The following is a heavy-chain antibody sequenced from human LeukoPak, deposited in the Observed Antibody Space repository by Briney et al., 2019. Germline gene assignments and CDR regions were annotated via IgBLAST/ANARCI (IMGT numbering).Heavy chain of an antibody. CDR2: IYSGGST. J-gene: IGHJ3*02. CDR3: ARDIRGIAAVRDAFDI. V-gene: IGHV3-66*01. D-gene: IGHD6-13*01. CDR1: GFTVSSNY. Sequence: GGSLRLSCEASGFTVSSNYMSWVRQAPGKGLEWVSFIYSGGSTYYADSAKGRFTISRDNSKNTLYLQMNSLRAEDTAVYYCARDIRGIAAVRDAFDIWGQGTMVTVSS.